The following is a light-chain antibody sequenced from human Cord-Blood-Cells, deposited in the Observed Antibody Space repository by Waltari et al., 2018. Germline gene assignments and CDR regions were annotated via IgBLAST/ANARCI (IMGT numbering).Light chain of an antibody. CDR2: DVS. CDR1: SSDVGGYNY. J-gene: IGLJ1*01. V-gene: IGLV2-11*01. CDR3: CSYAGSYTYV. Sequence: QSALTQPRSVSGSPGQSVTISCTGTSSDVGGYNYVSWYQQQPGKAPKLRIYDVSKRPAGVPDRFSGSKSGNTDSLTISGLQAEDEADYYCCSYAGSYTYVFGTGTKVTVL.